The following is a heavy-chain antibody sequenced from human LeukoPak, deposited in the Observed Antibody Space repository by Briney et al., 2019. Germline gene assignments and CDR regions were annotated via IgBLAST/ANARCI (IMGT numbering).Heavy chain of an antibody. J-gene: IGHJ4*02. D-gene: IGHD1/OR15-1a*01. V-gene: IGHV4-59*01. CDR2: VCYSGST. Sequence: PSETLSLTRTVSGDSISSSHWTWIRQPPGKGLEWIGYVCYSGSTKYNPSLKSRVTISIGTAKDRFSLRLTSVTAADTAVYYCAGLGEHNLKDWGQGILVTVSS. CDR3: AGLGEHNLKD. CDR1: GDSISSSH.